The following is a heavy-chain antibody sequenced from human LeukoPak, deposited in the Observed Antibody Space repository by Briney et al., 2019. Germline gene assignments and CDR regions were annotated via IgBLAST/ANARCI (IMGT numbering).Heavy chain of an antibody. V-gene: IGHV4-34*01. J-gene: IGHJ4*02. Sequence: SETLSLTCAVYGGSFSGYYWSWIRQPPGKGLEWIGEINHSGSTNYNPSLKSRVTISVDTSKNQFSLKLSSVTAADTAVYYCAGRGDCSSTSCPYYFDYWGQGTLVNVSS. CDR2: INHSGST. CDR3: AGRGDCSSTSCPYYFDY. CDR1: GGSFSGYY. D-gene: IGHD2-2*01.